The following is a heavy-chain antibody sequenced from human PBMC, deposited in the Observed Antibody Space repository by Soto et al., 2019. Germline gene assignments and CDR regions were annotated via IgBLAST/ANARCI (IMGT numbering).Heavy chain of an antibody. V-gene: IGHV3-9*01. Sequence: SLRLSCAASGFTFDNYAMHWVRQAPGKGLEWVSGISWNSNTIGYADSVKGSFTISRDNAKNSLYLQMTSLRAEDTAFYYCAKDTGPNWGQGTLVTVSS. CDR1: GFTFDNYA. J-gene: IGHJ4*02. CDR2: ISWNSNTI. CDR3: AKDTGPN.